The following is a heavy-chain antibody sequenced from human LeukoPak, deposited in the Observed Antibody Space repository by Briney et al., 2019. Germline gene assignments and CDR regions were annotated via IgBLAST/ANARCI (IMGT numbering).Heavy chain of an antibody. CDR1: GFTFSSYG. D-gene: IGHD3-10*01. Sequence: TGGSLRLSCAASGFTFSSYGMHWVRQAPGKGLEWVAFIRYDGSNKYSADSVKGRFTIYRDNSKNTLSLQMNSRRAQDTAVNTFARAFERFGEFHYWGRGTLVTVSS. V-gene: IGHV3-30*02. CDR2: IRYDGSNK. CDR3: ARAFERFGEFHY. J-gene: IGHJ4*02.